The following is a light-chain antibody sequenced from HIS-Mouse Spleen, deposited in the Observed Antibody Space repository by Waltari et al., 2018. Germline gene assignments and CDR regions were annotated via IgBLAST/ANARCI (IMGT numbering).Light chain of an antibody. CDR1: AFPNKY. CDR3: YSTDSSGNHRV. CDR2: EDS. J-gene: IGLJ2*01. V-gene: IGLV3-10*01. Sequence: SYELTQPPSVSVSPGQTARITCSGDAFPNKYAYWYQQKSGQAPVLGIYEDSKRPSGIPERFSGSSSGTMATLTISGAQVEDEADYYCYSTDSSGNHRVFGGGTKLTVL.